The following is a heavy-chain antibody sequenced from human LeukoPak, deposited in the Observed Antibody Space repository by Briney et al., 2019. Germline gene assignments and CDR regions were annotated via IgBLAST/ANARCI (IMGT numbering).Heavy chain of an antibody. D-gene: IGHD6-19*01. Sequence: SETLSLTCTVSGGSISSGSYYWGWIRQPPGKGLEWIGSIYYSGTTYYNPSLKSRVTISVDTSKNQFSLQLSSVTAADTAVYYCAKGAGPPWFDPWGQGTLVTVSS. CDR2: IYYSGTT. CDR1: GGSISSGSYY. V-gene: IGHV4-39*07. CDR3: AKGAGPPWFDP. J-gene: IGHJ5*02.